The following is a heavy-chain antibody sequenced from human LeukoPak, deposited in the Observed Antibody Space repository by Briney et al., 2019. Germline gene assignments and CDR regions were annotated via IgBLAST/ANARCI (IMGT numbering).Heavy chain of an antibody. CDR2: IYYSGST. CDR3: ARHQWARSHGSYFDY. D-gene: IGHD1-26*01. J-gene: IGHJ4*02. Sequence: SETLSLTCTVYGVSMSSYYWSWIRQPPGKGLEWIGYIYYSGSTNYNPSLKSGFTISGDTSKNQFSLKLSSVTAADTAVYYCARHQWARSHGSYFDYWGQGTLVTVSS. V-gene: IGHV4-59*08. CDR1: GVSMSSYY.